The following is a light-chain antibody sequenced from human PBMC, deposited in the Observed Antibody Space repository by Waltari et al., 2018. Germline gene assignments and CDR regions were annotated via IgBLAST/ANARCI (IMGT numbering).Light chain of an antibody. Sequence: EIVLTQSPATLSLSPGERATLSCRASQSVSNYLAWYQQKPGQAHRLLIYDASTRATGTPARFSGSGSGTDFSLTISSPEPEDFAVYYCQQRGNGLTFGGGTKVEIK. V-gene: IGKV3-11*01. CDR2: DAS. J-gene: IGKJ4*01. CDR3: QQRGNGLT. CDR1: QSVSNY.